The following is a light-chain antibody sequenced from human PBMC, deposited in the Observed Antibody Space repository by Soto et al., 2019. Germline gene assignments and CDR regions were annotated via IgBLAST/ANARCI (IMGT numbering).Light chain of an antibody. V-gene: IGKV3-20*01. CDR3: QQYGSSLYT. CDR1: QTVRNNY. J-gene: IGKJ5*01. Sequence: EIVMTQSLATLSVSPGERATLSCRASQTVRNNYLAWYQQKPGQAPRLLIYAASSRATGIPDRFSGSGSGTDFTLTISRLEPEDFAVYYCQQYGSSLYTFGQGTRLEIK. CDR2: AAS.